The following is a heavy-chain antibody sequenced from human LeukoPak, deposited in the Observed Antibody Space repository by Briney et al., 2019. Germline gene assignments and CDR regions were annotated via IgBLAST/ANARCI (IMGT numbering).Heavy chain of an antibody. V-gene: IGHV3-23*01. CDR3: ARDEGSGWYYFDY. CDR2: ISGGGGST. CDR1: GFTFDSYA. J-gene: IGHJ4*02. D-gene: IGHD6-19*01. Sequence: GGSLRLSCAASGFTFDSYAMSWVRQAPGKGLEWVSAISGGGGSTYNADSVKGRFTISRDNSKNTLYLQMNRLRAEDTAVYYCARDEGSGWYYFDYWGQGSLVTVSS.